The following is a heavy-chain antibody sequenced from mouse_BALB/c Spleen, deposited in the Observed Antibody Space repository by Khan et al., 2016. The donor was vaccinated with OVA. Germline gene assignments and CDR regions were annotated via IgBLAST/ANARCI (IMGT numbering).Heavy chain of an antibody. D-gene: IGHD1-1*01. CDR2: ISYRGVT. Sequence: QLEESGPGLVKPSQSLSLTCTVTGYSITSGYAWNWIRQFPGNKLEWMGYISYRGVTSYTPSLKSRISITRDTSKNQFFLQLNSVTTEDTATYYCARGNYYGYYFDYGGQGTTLTVSS. CDR1: GYSITSGYA. V-gene: IGHV3-2*02. CDR3: ARGNYYGYYFDY. J-gene: IGHJ2*01.